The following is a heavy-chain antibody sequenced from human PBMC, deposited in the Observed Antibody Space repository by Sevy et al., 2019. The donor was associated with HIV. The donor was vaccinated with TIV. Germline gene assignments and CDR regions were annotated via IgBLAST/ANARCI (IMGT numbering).Heavy chain of an antibody. V-gene: IGHV3-7*03. Sequence: GGSLRLSCAASGFTFSSYWMSWVRQAPGKGLEWVANIKQDGSEKYYVDSVKGRFTISRDNAKNSLYLQMNSLRAEDTAVYYCVGDSFHYYDSSGYYLSYYYYYMDVWGKGTTVTVSS. D-gene: IGHD3-22*01. CDR2: IKQDGSEK. CDR1: GFTFSSYW. J-gene: IGHJ6*03. CDR3: VGDSFHYYDSSGYYLSYYYYYMDV.